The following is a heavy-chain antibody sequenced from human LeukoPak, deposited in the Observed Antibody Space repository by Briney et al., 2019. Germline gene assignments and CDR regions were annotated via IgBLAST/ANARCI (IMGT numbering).Heavy chain of an antibody. D-gene: IGHD3/OR15-3a*01. Sequence: GGSLRLSCAASGFTFSSYAMSWVRQAPGKGLEWVSTVSGSGDDTYYADSVKGRFTISRDSSKNTLFLQMNSLRAEDTAMYYCTRDWQYDYWGQGTLVTVSS. CDR3: TRDWQYDY. V-gene: IGHV3-23*01. CDR2: VSGSGDDT. J-gene: IGHJ4*02. CDR1: GFTFSSYA.